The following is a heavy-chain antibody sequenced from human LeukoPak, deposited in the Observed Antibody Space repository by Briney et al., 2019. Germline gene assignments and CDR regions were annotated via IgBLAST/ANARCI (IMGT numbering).Heavy chain of an antibody. CDR1: GFTFSTYW. Sequence: GGSLRLSCAASGFTFSTYWMSWVRQAPGKGLEWVAKIKTDGSEKHYVDSVKGRFTTSTDNAKNSLYLQMNSRRAKDTAVYHCTRDGVWFGEFYDYSGEGTLVTASS. D-gene: IGHD3-10*01. V-gene: IGHV3-7*01. J-gene: IGHJ4*02. CDR2: IKTDGSEK. CDR3: TRDGVWFGEFYDY.